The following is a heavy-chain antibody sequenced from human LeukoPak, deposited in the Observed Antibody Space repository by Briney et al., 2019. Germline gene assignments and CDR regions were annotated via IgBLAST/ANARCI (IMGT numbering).Heavy chain of an antibody. D-gene: IGHD6-19*01. Sequence: PGGSLRLSRAASGFTFSSYAMSWVRQAPGKGLEWVSAISGSGGSTYYADSVKGRFTISRDNSKSTLYLQMNSLRAEDTAVYYCAKSLIGSGWYSYWGQGTLVTVSS. CDR1: GFTFSSYA. CDR2: ISGSGGST. CDR3: AKSLIGSGWYSY. J-gene: IGHJ4*02. V-gene: IGHV3-23*01.